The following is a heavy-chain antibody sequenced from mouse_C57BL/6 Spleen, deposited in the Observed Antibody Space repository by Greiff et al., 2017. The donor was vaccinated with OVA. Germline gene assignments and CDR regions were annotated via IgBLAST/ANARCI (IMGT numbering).Heavy chain of an antibody. CDR2: ISYDGSN. Sequence: EVKLMESGPGLVKPSQSLSLTCSVTGYSITSGYYWNWIRQFPGNKLEWMGYISYDGSNNYNPSLKNRISITRDTSKNQFFLKLNSVTTEDTATYYCARHSNYVSFAYWGQGTLVTVSA. V-gene: IGHV3-6*01. J-gene: IGHJ3*01. D-gene: IGHD2-5*01. CDR3: ARHSNYVSFAY. CDR1: GYSITSGYY.